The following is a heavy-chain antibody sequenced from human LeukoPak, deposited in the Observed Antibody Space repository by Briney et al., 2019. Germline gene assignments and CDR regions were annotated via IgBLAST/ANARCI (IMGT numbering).Heavy chain of an antibody. CDR3: ARGGSLVGTTPHDTFDI. V-gene: IGHV4-34*01. CDR1: GGSFSGYY. Sequence: SETLSLTCAVYGGSFSGYYWSWIRQPPGKGLEWIGEINHSGSTNYNPSLKSRVTISVDTSKNQFSLKLSSVTAADTAVYYCARGGSLVGTTPHDTFDIWGQGTMVTVSS. J-gene: IGHJ3*02. CDR2: INHSGST. D-gene: IGHD1-26*01.